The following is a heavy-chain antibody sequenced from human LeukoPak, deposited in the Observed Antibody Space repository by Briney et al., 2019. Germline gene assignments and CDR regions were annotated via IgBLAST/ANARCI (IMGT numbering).Heavy chain of an antibody. Sequence: PGGSLRLSCAASGFTVSSNYMSWVRQAPGKGLEWVSVIYSGGSTYYADSVKGRFTISRDNSKNTLYLQMNSLRAEDTAVYYCARDNLHPYYFDYWGQGTLVTVSS. V-gene: IGHV3-53*01. CDR3: ARDNLHPYYFDY. J-gene: IGHJ4*02. CDR2: IYSGGST. CDR1: GFTVSSNY.